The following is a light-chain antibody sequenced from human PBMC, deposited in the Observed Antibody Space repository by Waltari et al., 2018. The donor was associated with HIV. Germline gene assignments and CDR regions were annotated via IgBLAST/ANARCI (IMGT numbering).Light chain of an antibody. V-gene: IGLV2-11*01. CDR1: RSDLGGYNY. CDR3: CSYAGSYTP. CDR2: DVS. Sequence: QSALTQPRSVSGSPGQSVTISCPGPRSDLGGYNYFSWYQQHPGKAPKLMIYDVSKRPSGVPDRCSGSKSGNTASLTISGLQAEDEADYYCCSYAGSYTPFGGGTKLTVL. J-gene: IGLJ2*01.